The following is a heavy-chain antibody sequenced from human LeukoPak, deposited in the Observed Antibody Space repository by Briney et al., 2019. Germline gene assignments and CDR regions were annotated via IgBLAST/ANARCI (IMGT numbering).Heavy chain of an antibody. J-gene: IGHJ3*02. Sequence: PGGSLRLSCAASGFTFSSYSMNWVRQAPGKGLEWVSYISSSTNTIYYADSVKGRFTISRDNAKNSLFLQMNSLRDEDTAVYYCAESSGYYKDAFDIWAKGQWSPSLQ. CDR2: ISSSTNTI. CDR1: GFTFSSYS. V-gene: IGHV3-48*02. CDR3: AESSGYYKDAFDI. D-gene: IGHD3-22*01.